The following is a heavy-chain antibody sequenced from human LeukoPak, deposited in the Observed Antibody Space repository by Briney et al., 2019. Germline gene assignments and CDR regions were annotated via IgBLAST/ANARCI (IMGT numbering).Heavy chain of an antibody. CDR3: ARDEVVAATHLYYYGMDV. J-gene: IGHJ6*02. CDR1: GDSVSSNSAA. CDR2: TYYRSKWYN. Sequence: SQTLSLTCAISGDSVSSNSAAWNWIRQSPSRGLEWLGRTYYRSKWYNDYAVSVKSRITINPDTSKNQFSLQLNSVTPEDTAVYYCARDEVVAATHLYYYGMDVWGQGTTVTVSS. V-gene: IGHV6-1*01. D-gene: IGHD2-15*01.